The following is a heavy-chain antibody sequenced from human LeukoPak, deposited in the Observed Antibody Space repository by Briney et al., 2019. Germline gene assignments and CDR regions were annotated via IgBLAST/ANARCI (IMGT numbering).Heavy chain of an antibody. D-gene: IGHD6-13*01. CDR3: ARDTSSSWEAFDY. V-gene: IGHV1-2*02. CDR1: AYTFTGYY. J-gene: IGHJ4*02. CDR2: IDPNNGDT. Sequence: ASVKVSCKASAYTFTGYYLHWVRQAPGQGLEWMGWIDPNNGDTKYAQKFQGRVTMTRDRSISTAYMELRSLRSDDTAVYYCARDTSSSWEAFDYWGQGTLVTVSS.